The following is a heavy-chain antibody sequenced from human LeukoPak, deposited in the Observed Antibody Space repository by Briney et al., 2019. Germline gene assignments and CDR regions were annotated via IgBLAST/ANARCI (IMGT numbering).Heavy chain of an antibody. J-gene: IGHJ5*02. CDR1: GFTFSSYA. V-gene: IGHV3-23*01. D-gene: IGHD1-14*01. CDR3: AKTTVRELGYNCFDP. Sequence: GGSLRLSCAASGFTFSSYAMSWVRQAPGKGLEWVSAISGSGGSTYYADSVKGRFTISRDNSKNTLYLQMNSLRVEDTAIYYCAKTTVRELGYNCFDPWGQGTLVTVSS. CDR2: ISGSGGST.